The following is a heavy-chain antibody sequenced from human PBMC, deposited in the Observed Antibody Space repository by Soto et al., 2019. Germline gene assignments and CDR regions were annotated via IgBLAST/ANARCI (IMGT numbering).Heavy chain of an antibody. CDR3: ARYCTNGVCYTGHPYYYYGMDV. CDR1: GGTFSSYA. Sequence: QVQLVQSGAEVKKPGSSVKVSCKASGGTFSSYAISWVRQAPGQGLEWMGGIIPIFGTANYAQKFHGRVTITADESTSTAYMELSSLRSEDTAVYYCARYCTNGVCYTGHPYYYYGMDVWGQGTTVTVSS. CDR2: IIPIFGTA. J-gene: IGHJ6*02. V-gene: IGHV1-69*01. D-gene: IGHD2-8*01.